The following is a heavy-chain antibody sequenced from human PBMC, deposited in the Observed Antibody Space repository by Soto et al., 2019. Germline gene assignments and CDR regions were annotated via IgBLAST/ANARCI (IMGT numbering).Heavy chain of an antibody. V-gene: IGHV3-23*01. Sequence: EVQLLESGGGLVQPGRSLRLSCAVSGFTFSNYGMNWVRQAPGKGLEWVSTIGDSGASTYYADSVKGRFTISRDTSRNPLSLERYSLRAEDTAVYYCAKGYSGSNYALFDYWCQGALVTVSS. CDR1: GFTFSNYG. CDR3: AKGYSGSNYALFDY. CDR2: IGDSGAST. D-gene: IGHD1-26*01. J-gene: IGHJ4*02.